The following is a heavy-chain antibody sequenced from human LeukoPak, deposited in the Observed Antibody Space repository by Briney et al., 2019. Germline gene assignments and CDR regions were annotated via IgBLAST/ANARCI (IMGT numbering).Heavy chain of an antibody. D-gene: IGHD3-3*01. J-gene: IGHJ4*02. CDR2: ISGTGGST. V-gene: IGHV3-23*01. Sequence: PGGSLRLSCAASGFTFSSYAMHWVRQAPGKGLEWVSTISGTGGSTYYADSVKGRFTISRDNAKNSLYLQMNSLRAEDTAVYYCARDGDTDLLEFDYWGQGTLVTVSS. CDR1: GFTFSSYA. CDR3: ARDGDTDLLEFDY.